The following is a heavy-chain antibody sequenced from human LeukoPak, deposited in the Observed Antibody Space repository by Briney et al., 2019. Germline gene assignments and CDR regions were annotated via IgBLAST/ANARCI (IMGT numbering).Heavy chain of an antibody. V-gene: IGHV4-61*08. D-gene: IGHD5-12*01. CDR1: GGSISSGGYY. J-gene: IGHJ6*02. CDR2: IYYSGST. Sequence: SETLSLTCTVSGGSISSGGYYWSWIRQHPGKGLEWIGYIYYSGSTNYNPSLKSRVTISVDTSKNQFSLKLSSVTAADTAVYYCATTTAFPGTRYYYYYGMDVWGQGTTVTVSS. CDR3: ATTTAFPGTRYYYYYGMDV.